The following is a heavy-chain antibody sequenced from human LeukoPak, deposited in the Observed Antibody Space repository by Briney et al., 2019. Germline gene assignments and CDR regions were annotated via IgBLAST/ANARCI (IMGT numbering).Heavy chain of an antibody. V-gene: IGHV3-53*01. CDR1: GFTVSSNY. CDR3: ASRNVDSSGYPFDY. CDR2: IYSGGST. J-gene: IGHJ4*02. Sequence: PGGSLRLSCAASGFTVSSNYMSWVRQAPGKGLEWVSVIYSGGSTYYADSVKGRFTISRDNSKNTLYLQMNSLRAEDTAVYFCASRNVDSSGYPFDYWGQGALVTVSS. D-gene: IGHD3-22*01.